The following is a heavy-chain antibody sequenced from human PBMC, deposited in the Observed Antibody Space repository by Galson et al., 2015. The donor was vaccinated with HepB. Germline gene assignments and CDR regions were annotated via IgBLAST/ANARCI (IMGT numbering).Heavy chain of an antibody. J-gene: IGHJ4*02. Sequence: SVKVSCKASGYTFSNYDINWVRQATGQGLEWMGWMNPNSGNTGYAQKFQGRVTMTRNTSISTVYMELSSLRSDDTAVYYCARDRSNHDYWGQGTLVTVSS. V-gene: IGHV1-8*01. D-gene: IGHD3-16*02. CDR3: ARDRSNHDY. CDR1: GYTFSNYD. CDR2: MNPNSGNT.